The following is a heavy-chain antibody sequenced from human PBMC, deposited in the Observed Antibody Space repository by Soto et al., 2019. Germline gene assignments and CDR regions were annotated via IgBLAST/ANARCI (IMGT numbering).Heavy chain of an antibody. D-gene: IGHD6-13*01. CDR1: GGTFGSYA. CDR2: IIPIVGTG. J-gene: IGHJ6*02. V-gene: IGHV1-69*01. Sequence: QVQLVQSGAEVKKPGSSVKVSCKASGGTFGSYAISWVRQAPGQGLEWMGGIIPIVGTGNYAQNFQGRVTISADESTSTAYMELSSLKSEDTAMYYCARDLRAAGRPGMDVWGQGTPVTVSS. CDR3: ARDLRAAGRPGMDV.